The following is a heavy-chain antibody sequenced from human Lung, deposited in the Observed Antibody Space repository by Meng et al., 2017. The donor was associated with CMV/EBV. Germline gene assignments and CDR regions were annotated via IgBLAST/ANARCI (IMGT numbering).Heavy chain of an antibody. CDR1: GFTFSSYW. V-gene: IGHV3-74*01. D-gene: IGHD3-3*01. CDR3: ARVFDYDFWSGYYTNGMDV. J-gene: IGHJ6*04. Sequence: GESLKISCAASGFTFSSYWMHWVRQAPGKGLVWVSRINSDGSSTSYADSVKGRFTISRDNAKNTLYLQMNSLRAEDTAVYYCARVFDYDFWSGYYTNGMDVWGKGTTVTVSS. CDR2: INSDGSST.